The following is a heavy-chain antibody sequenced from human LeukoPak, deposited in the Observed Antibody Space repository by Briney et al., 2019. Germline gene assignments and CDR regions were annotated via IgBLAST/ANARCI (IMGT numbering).Heavy chain of an antibody. CDR2: ISNTGSAK. D-gene: IGHD3-22*01. V-gene: IGHV3-11*01. CDR3: ASDSSGYFGP. J-gene: IGHJ5*02. Sequence: MSGGSLRLSCAASGFTFSDYYMNWLRQSPGRGLEWLSYISNTGSAKYYSDSMKGRFTISRDNAKNSVYLEMNSLRAEDTAVYFCASDSSGYFGPWGPGTLVTVSS. CDR1: GFTFSDYY.